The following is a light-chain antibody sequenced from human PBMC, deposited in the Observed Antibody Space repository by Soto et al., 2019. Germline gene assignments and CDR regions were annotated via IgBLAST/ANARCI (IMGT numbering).Light chain of an antibody. J-gene: IGKJ3*01. V-gene: IGKV1-27*01. CDR2: AAS. CDR3: LKYNSALRT. Sequence: DIQMTQSPSSLSASVGDRVTITCRASQGISNYLAWYQQKPGKVPKLLIYAASTLQSGVPSRFSGSGSGTDFPLTISSLQPEDVATYYCLKYNSALRTFGPGTKVDIK. CDR1: QGISNY.